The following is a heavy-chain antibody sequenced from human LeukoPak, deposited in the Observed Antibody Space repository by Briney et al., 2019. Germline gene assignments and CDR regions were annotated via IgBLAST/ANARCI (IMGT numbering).Heavy chain of an antibody. V-gene: IGHV1-8*01. J-gene: IGHJ4*02. CDR1: GYTFTSYD. CDR2: MNPNSGNT. CDR3: ARGPYYYDSSGSGDY. D-gene: IGHD3-22*01. Sequence: GASVKVSCKASGYTFTSYDINWVRPATGQGLAWVGWMNPNSGNTGYPQKFQGRVTMTRNTSISTAYMELSSLRSEDTAVYYCARGPYYYDSSGSGDYWGQGTLVTVSS.